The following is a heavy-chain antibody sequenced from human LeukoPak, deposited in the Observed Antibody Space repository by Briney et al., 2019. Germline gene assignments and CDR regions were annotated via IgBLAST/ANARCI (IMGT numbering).Heavy chain of an antibody. CDR1: GYTFTSYY. J-gene: IGHJ4*02. CDR3: ATLVSGINY. V-gene: IGHV1-2*06. D-gene: IGHD1-20*01. Sequence: ASVKVSCKASGYTFTSYYMHWVRQAPGQGLEWLGRINPKTGGSNYAQNFQGRVTMTSDTSTTTAYMELSSLNSDDTAVYYCATLVSGINYWGQGTLVTVSS. CDR2: INPKTGGS.